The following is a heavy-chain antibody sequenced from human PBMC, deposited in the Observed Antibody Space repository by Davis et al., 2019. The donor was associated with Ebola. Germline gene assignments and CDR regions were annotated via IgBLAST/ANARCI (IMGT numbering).Heavy chain of an antibody. Sequence: PGGSLRLSCAASGFTFSTSGMNWVRQAPGMGLEWVSSIASTGTYMYYGDSVKGRFTISRDNAKNSLFLQMNSLRVDDTAVYYCARGISSDAFDIWGQGTMVTVSS. V-gene: IGHV3-21*01. CDR2: IASTGTYM. CDR1: GFTFSTSG. D-gene: IGHD3-3*02. J-gene: IGHJ3*02. CDR3: ARGISSDAFDI.